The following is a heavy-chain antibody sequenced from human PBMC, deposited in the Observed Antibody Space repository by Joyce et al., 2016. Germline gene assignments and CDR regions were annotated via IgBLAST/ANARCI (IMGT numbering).Heavy chain of an antibody. D-gene: IGHD3-10*02. Sequence: EVQLVESGGGLVRPGGSLRLSCAASGFTFSDYWLHWVRQVPGKGLMWVSRISSDGSTTSHADSVKGRFTISRDNAKNTLFLQMNSLRAEDTAVYYCARGGYYVAGADWFHPWGQGTLVTVSS. J-gene: IGHJ5*02. CDR1: GFTFSDYW. CDR2: ISSDGSTT. V-gene: IGHV3-74*01. CDR3: ARGGYYVAGADWFHP.